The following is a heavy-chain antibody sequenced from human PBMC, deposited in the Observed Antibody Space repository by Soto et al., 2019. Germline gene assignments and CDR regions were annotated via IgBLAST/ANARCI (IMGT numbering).Heavy chain of an antibody. V-gene: IGHV3-30*18. J-gene: IGHJ6*02. D-gene: IGHD3-10*01. CDR3: AKEGYYYGSGSYYSPIYYYYGMDV. CDR2: ISYDGSNK. CDR1: GFTFSSYG. Sequence: GGSLRLSCAASGFTFSSYGMHLVRQAPGKGLEWVAVISYDGSNKYYADSVKGRFTISRYNSKKTLYLQMNSLRAEDTAVYYCAKEGYYYGSGSYYSPIYYYYGMDVWGQGTTVTVSS.